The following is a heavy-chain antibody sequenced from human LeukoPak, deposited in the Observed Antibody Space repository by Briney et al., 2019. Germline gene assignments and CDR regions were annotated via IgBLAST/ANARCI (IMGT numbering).Heavy chain of an antibody. CDR1: GFTFNNYG. V-gene: IGHV3-30*18. J-gene: IGHJ4*02. CDR2: ISYDGSKK. CDR3: AKPMDTTMTPDY. D-gene: IGHD5-18*01. Sequence: GGSLRLSCAASGFTFNNYGMHWVRQAPGKGLEWVSIISYDGSKKYYADSVKDRFTISKDNSKNTLYLQMNSLRVEDTAVYYCAKPMDTTMTPDYWGQGTLVIVSS.